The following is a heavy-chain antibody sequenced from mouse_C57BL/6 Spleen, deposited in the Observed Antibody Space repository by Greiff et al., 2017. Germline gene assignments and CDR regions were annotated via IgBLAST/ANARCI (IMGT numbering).Heavy chain of an antibody. CDR1: GYTFTTYP. D-gene: IGHD2-4*01. J-gene: IGHJ3*01. CDR3: ARGRNYDYEFAY. Sequence: VQLQQPGAELVKPGASVKMSCKASGYTFTTYPIEWMKQNHGQSLEWIGNFHPYNDDTKYNEKFKGKATLTVEKSSSTVYLELSRLTSDDSAVVYCARGRNYDYEFAYWGQGTLVTVSA. CDR2: FHPYNDDT. V-gene: IGHV1-47*01.